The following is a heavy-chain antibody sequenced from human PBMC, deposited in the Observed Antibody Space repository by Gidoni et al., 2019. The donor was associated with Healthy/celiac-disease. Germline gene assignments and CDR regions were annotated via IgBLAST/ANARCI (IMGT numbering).Heavy chain of an antibody. CDR3: ARVKSSSIAA. V-gene: IGHV1-69*01. D-gene: IGHD6-13*01. CDR2: IIPIFGTA. J-gene: IGHJ5*02. CDR1: GGPFSSYA. Sequence: QVQLVQSGAEVKTPGSSVQVSCTASGGPFSSYAISWVRQDPGQGLEWMGGIIPIFGTANYAQTFQGRVTITADESTSTAYMEMSSLRSEDTAVYYCARVKSSSIAAWGQGTLVTVSS.